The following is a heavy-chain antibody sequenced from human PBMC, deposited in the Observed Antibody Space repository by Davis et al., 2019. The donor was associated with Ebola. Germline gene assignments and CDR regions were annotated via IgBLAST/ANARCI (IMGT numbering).Heavy chain of an antibody. CDR2: IIPILGIA. CDR3: ARVGLPKQHPTGMDV. V-gene: IGHV1-69*04. D-gene: IGHD6-13*01. CDR1: AGTFSSYA. J-gene: IGHJ6*02. Sequence: SVKVSCKASAGTFSSYAISWVRQAPGQGLEWMGRIIPILGIANYAQKFQGRVTITADKSTSTAYMELSSLRSEDTAVYYCARVGLPKQHPTGMDVWGQGTTVTVSS.